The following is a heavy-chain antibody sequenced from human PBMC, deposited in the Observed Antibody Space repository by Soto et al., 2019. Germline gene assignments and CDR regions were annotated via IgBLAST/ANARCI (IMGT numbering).Heavy chain of an antibody. CDR2: IWYDGSNK. CDR3: ARDFNTFGGVIVIVSAFDF. J-gene: IGHJ3*01. CDR1: GFTFSSYG. V-gene: IGHV3-33*01. D-gene: IGHD3-16*02. Sequence: GGSLRLSCAASGFTFSSYGMHWVRQAPGKGLEWVAVIWYDGSNKYYADSVKGRFTISRDNSKNTRYLQMNSLRAEDTAVYYCARDFNTFGGVIVIVSAFDFWDRGTMVTVSS.